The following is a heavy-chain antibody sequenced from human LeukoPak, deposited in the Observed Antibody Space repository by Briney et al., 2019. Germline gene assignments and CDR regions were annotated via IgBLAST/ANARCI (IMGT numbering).Heavy chain of an antibody. J-gene: IGHJ6*02. V-gene: IGHV1-2*04. CDR1: GYTFTSYG. CDR3: ARDLKGVSRAAAGPIKDYYYYGMDV. Sequence: ASVKVSCKASGYTFTSYGISWVRQAPGQGLEWMGWINPNSGGTNYAQKFQGWVTMTRDTSISTAYMELSRLRSDDTAVYYCARDLKGVSRAAAGPIKDYYYYGMDVWGQGTTVTVSS. D-gene: IGHD6-13*01. CDR2: INPNSGGT.